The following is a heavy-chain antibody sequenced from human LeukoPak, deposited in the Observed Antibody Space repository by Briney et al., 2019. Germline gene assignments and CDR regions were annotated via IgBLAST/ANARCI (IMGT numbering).Heavy chain of an antibody. Sequence: SETLSLTCTVSGGSISSYYWSWIRQPPGKGLEWTGYIYYSGSTKYNPSLKSRVTISVDPPKNQFSLNLNSVTAADTAVYYCARGDAVLVLGYPFDIWGQGTTVTVSS. D-gene: IGHD5-18*01. CDR3: ARGDAVLVLGYPFDI. J-gene: IGHJ3*02. CDR2: IYYSGST. CDR1: GGSISSYY. V-gene: IGHV4-59*01.